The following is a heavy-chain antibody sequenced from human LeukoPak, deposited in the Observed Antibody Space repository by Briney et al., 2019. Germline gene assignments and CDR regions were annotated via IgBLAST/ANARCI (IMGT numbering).Heavy chain of an antibody. J-gene: IGHJ4*02. CDR1: GYTFSSYA. V-gene: IGHV1-18*01. Sequence: ASVKVSCKASGYTFSSYAIHWVRQAPGQGLEWMGWISANDGKTHYSEKHQGRVTMSTDTVTSTAYMELRSLRSDDTAVYYCARELHVERDDYWGQGTLVTVSS. D-gene: IGHD1-1*01. CDR2: ISANDGKT. CDR3: ARELHVERDDY.